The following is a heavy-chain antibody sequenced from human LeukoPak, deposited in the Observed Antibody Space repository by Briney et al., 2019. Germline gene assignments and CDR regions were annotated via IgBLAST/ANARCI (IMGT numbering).Heavy chain of an antibody. J-gene: IGHJ4*02. Sequence: GGSLRLSCAASGFTFSSYSMNWVRQAPGKGLEWVSSISSSSSYIYYADSVKGRFTISRDNAKNSLYLQTNSLRAEDTAVYYCARVEQQWLVSYFDYWGQGTLVTVSS. V-gene: IGHV3-21*01. CDR2: ISSSSSYI. CDR1: GFTFSSYS. CDR3: ARVEQQWLVSYFDY. D-gene: IGHD6-19*01.